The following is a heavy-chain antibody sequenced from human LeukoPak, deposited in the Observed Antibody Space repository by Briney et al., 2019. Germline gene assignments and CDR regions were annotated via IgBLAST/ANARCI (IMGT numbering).Heavy chain of an antibody. CDR2: IRYDGSNK. CDR1: GFTFSNYD. D-gene: IGHD2-15*01. V-gene: IGHV3-30*02. J-gene: IGHJ4*02. CDR3: VGAPHENGGTQCCC. Sequence: GGSLRLSCAASGFTFSNYDMHWVRQAPGKGLEWVAFIRYDGSNKYYADSVKGRFTISRDNSKNTLYLQMNSLRGEDTAVYYCVGAPHENGGTQCCCWGQGGLVTVSS.